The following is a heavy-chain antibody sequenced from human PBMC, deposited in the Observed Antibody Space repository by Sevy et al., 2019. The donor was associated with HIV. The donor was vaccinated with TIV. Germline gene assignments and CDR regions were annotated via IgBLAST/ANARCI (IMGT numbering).Heavy chain of an antibody. CDR3: ARGTHDYGDYDRDAFDI. D-gene: IGHD4-17*01. CDR2: ISGGGTYI. V-gene: IGHV3-21*01. Sequence: GESLKISCATSEFTFSSYSMNWVRQAPGNGLEWVSSISGGGTYIYYADSVKGRFTISRDNAKNSLSLQMNSLRAEDTAVYYCARGTHDYGDYDRDAFDIWGQWTMVTVSS. J-gene: IGHJ3*02. CDR1: EFTFSSYS.